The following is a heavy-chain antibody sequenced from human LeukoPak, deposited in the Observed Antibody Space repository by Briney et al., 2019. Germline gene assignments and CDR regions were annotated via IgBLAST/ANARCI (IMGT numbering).Heavy chain of an antibody. CDR2: IYYSGST. V-gene: IGHV4-30-4*01. Sequence: PSETLSLTCTVSGGSISSGDYYWSWIRQPPGKGLEWIGYIYYSGSTYYNPSLKSRVTISVDTSKNQFSLKLSSATAADTAVYYCARTRRFLEWSDFDYWGQGTLVTVSS. J-gene: IGHJ4*02. CDR3: ARTRRFLEWSDFDY. CDR1: GGSISSGDYY. D-gene: IGHD3-3*01.